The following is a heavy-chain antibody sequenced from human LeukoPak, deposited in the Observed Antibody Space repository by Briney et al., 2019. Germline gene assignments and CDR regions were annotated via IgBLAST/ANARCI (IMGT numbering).Heavy chain of an antibody. D-gene: IGHD3-10*02. CDR2: ISSSSSTI. V-gene: IGHV3-48*01. CDR3: AELGITTIGGV. Sequence: GGSLRLSCAASGFTFSSYSMNWVRQAPGKGLEWVSYISSSSSTIYYVDSVKGRFTISRDNAKNSLYLQMNSLRTEDTAVYYCAELGITTIGGVWGKGTTVTISS. CDR1: GFTFSSYS. J-gene: IGHJ6*04.